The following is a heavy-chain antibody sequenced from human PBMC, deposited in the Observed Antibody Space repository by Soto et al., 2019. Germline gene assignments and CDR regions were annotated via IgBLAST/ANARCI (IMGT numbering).Heavy chain of an antibody. V-gene: IGHV1-69*13. CDR3: ARDPSDYGGNSDY. CDR1: GGTFSSYA. Sequence: SVKVSCKASGGTFSSYAISWVRQAPGQGLEWMGGIIPIFGTANYAQKFQGRVTITADESTSTAYMELSSLRSEDTAVYYCARDPSDYGGNSDYWGQGTLVTVSS. J-gene: IGHJ4*02. CDR2: IIPIFGTA. D-gene: IGHD4-17*01.